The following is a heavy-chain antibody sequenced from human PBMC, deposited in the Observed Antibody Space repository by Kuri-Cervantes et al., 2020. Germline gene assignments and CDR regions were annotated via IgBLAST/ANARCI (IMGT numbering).Heavy chain of an antibody. Sequence: GESLKISCAASGFTFSSYGMHWVRQAPGKGLEWVAVISYDGSNKYYADSVKGRFTISRDNSKNTLYLQMNSLRAEDTAVYYCAKTPQMYSSSWYLWAGLETTGGMDVWGQGTTVTVSS. CDR2: ISYDGSNK. CDR1: GFTFSSYG. V-gene: IGHV3-30*18. J-gene: IGHJ6*02. D-gene: IGHD6-13*01. CDR3: AKTPQMYSSSWYLWAGLETTGGMDV.